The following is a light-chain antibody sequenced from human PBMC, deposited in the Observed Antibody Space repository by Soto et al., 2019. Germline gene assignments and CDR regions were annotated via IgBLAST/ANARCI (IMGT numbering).Light chain of an antibody. V-gene: IGKV1-33*01. Sequence: DIQMTQSPSSLSASVGDRVTITFQASQDISNYLNWYQQKPGKAPKLLIYDASNFETGVPSRFSGSGSGTDFTFTISSLQPEDIATYYCQQYDNLPLTFGGGTKVDIK. J-gene: IGKJ4*01. CDR3: QQYDNLPLT. CDR1: QDISNY. CDR2: DAS.